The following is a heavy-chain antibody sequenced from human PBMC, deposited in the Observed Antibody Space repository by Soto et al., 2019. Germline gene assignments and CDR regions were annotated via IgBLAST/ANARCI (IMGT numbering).Heavy chain of an antibody. CDR2: ISHSGST. V-gene: IGHV4-30-2*01. Sequence: QLQLQESGSGLVKPSQTLSLTCAVSGGSISSGGYSWSWIRQPPGKGLEWIGYISHSGSTYYHPSLKSRFTISLDRSKTQFPLKLISVTAADTPVYYCERWFDPWGQGTLVTVSS. J-gene: IGHJ5*02. CDR3: ERWFDP. CDR1: GGSISSGGYS.